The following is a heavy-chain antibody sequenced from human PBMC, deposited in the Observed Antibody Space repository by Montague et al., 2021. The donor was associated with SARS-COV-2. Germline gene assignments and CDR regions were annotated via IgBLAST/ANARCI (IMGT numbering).Heavy chain of an antibody. CDR2: INQDETAK. Sequence: SLRLSCAASGFTSDDYQMTWVRQAPGKGLQWVANINQDETAKTYVDSVKGRFTISRDNAKNSLILQMNSLKDEDTAVYYCARSPRGSGTGWLDYWGQGTLVTVSS. J-gene: IGHJ4*02. D-gene: IGHD3/OR15-3a*01. CDR1: GFTSDDYQ. V-gene: IGHV3-7*01. CDR3: ARSPRGSGTGWLDY.